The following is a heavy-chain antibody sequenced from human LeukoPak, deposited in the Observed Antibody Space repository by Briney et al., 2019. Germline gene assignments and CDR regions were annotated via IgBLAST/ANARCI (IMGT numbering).Heavy chain of an antibody. J-gene: IGHJ5*02. CDR2: ISGSGGST. V-gene: IGHV3-23*01. Sequence: GGSLRLSCAASGFTFSSYAMSWVCQAPGKGLEWVSAISGSGGSTYYADSVKGRFTISRDNSKNTLYLQMNSLRAEDTAVYYCAKDVRYDPTPGWFDPWGQGTLVTVSS. CDR1: GFTFSSYA. CDR3: AKDVRYDPTPGWFDP. D-gene: IGHD1-14*01.